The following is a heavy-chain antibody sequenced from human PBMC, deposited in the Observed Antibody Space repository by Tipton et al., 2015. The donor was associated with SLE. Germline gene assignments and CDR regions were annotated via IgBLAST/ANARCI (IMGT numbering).Heavy chain of an antibody. V-gene: IGHV3-9*01. J-gene: IGHJ3*02. CDR3: AKAGTHDAFDI. Sequence: SLRLSCAASGLTFDDYAMHWVRQAPGKGLEWVSGISWNSGSIGYADSVKGRFTISRDNAKNSLYLQMNSLRAEDTALYYCAKAGTHDAFDIWGQGTMVTVSS. CDR1: GLTFDDYA. D-gene: IGHD1-14*01. CDR2: ISWNSGSI.